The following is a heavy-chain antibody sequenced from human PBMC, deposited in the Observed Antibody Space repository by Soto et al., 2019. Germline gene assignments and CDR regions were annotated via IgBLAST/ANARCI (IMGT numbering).Heavy chain of an antibody. D-gene: IGHD4-17*01. CDR1: GGSISSYY. CDR3: ARGRYGDYIDY. Sequence: SETLSLTCTVSGGSISSYYWSWIRQPPGKGLEWIGYIYYSGSTNYNPSLKSRVTISVDTSKNQFSLKLSSVTAADTAVYYCARGRYGDYIDYWGQGTLVTVSS. J-gene: IGHJ4*02. V-gene: IGHV4-59*01. CDR2: IYYSGST.